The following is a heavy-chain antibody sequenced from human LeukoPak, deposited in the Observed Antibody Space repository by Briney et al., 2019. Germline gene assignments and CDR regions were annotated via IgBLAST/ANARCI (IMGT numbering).Heavy chain of an antibody. D-gene: IGHD5-12*01. V-gene: IGHV1-8*03. CDR2: MNPNNGST. CDR3: ARGRSTGYPYYFEY. J-gene: IGHJ4*02. CDR1: GYTFTSYD. Sequence: ASVKVSCKASGYTFTSYDINWVRQATGQGLEWMGWMNPNNGSTGYAQKFQGRVTITRNTSISTAYMELSGLRSEDTAVYYCARGRSTGYPYYFEYWGQGTLVTVFS.